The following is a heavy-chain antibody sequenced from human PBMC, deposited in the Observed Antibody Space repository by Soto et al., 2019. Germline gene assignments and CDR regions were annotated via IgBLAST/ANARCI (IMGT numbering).Heavy chain of an antibody. CDR3: ARDRGTRTTNFYGMDV. D-gene: IGHD3-10*01. CDR2: IYYSGST. Sequence: LTCTVSGGSIGSYYWSWIRQPPGKGLEWIGYIYYSGSTNYNPTLKSRVTISVDTSKNQFSLKLSSVTAADTAVYYCARDRGTRTTNFYGMDVWGQGTTVTVSS. V-gene: IGHV4-59*01. CDR1: GGSIGSYY. J-gene: IGHJ6*02.